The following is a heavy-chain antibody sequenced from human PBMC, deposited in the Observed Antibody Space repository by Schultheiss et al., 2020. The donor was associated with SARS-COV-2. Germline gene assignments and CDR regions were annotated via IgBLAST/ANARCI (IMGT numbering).Heavy chain of an antibody. D-gene: IGHD5-18*01. CDR2: IYSGGST. Sequence: GGSLRLSCAASGFTVSSNYMSWVRQAPGKGLEWVSVIYSGGSTYYADSVKGRFTISRDNSKNTLYLQMNSLRAEDTAVYYCARDRYSYGGIFEAFDIWGRGAMVTISS. J-gene: IGHJ3*02. CDR3: ARDRYSYGGIFEAFDI. CDR1: GFTVSSNY. V-gene: IGHV3-53*01.